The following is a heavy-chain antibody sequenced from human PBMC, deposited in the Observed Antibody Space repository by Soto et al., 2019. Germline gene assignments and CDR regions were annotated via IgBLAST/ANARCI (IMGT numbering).Heavy chain of an antibody. CDR1: GGTFSRYA. CDR3: ARDGTLYDSSGYYYLY. J-gene: IGHJ4*02. D-gene: IGHD3-22*01. V-gene: IGHV1-69*13. Sequence: SVKVSCKASGGTFSRYAISWVRQAPGQGLEWMGGIIPMFGKANYAQKFQDRITITADESTSTGYLELRSLRSEDTAMYYCARDGTLYDSSGYYYLYWGQGTLVTV. CDR2: IIPMFGKA.